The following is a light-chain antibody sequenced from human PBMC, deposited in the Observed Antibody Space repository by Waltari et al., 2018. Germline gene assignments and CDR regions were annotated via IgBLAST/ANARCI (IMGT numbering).Light chain of an antibody. CDR2: NDT. Sequence: SYELTQPSSVSVSPGRTAKISCSGNILAKKYARWFQPKPGPAPVLIIYNDTERPSGIPERFSGSSSGTTVTLTVSGAQVEDEADYYCYCAADDNRLFGGGTKLTVL. J-gene: IGLJ2*01. V-gene: IGLV3-27*01. CDR1: ILAKKY. CDR3: YCAADDNRL.